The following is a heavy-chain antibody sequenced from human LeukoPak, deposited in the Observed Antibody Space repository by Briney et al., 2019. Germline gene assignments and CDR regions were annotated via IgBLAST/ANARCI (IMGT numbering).Heavy chain of an antibody. CDR3: ARACYCDSSGYYYFDY. CDR1: RFTFHDYG. Sequence: VGSLRLSCAACRFTFHDYGMSWVRQAPAKGLEWVSGINWNGGSTDYADSVKGRFTISRDNAKNTLYLQMNSLRAEDTALYHCARACYCDSSGYYYFDYWGEGTLVTVSS. CDR2: INWNGGST. J-gene: IGHJ4*02. D-gene: IGHD3-22*01. V-gene: IGHV3-20*01.